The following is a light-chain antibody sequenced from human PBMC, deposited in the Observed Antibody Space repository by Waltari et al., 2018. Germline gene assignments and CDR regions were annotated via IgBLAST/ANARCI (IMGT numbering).Light chain of an antibody. Sequence: ENVLTQSPATLSLSPGERATLSCRASHSFGSNLACYQQKPGQAPRLLIYDASHRATGIPARFSGSGSETDFTLTISGVEPEDFAVYYCQQRSNWPGTFGPGTKVDIK. CDR1: HSFGSN. J-gene: IGKJ3*01. CDR2: DAS. V-gene: IGKV3-11*01. CDR3: QQRSNWPGT.